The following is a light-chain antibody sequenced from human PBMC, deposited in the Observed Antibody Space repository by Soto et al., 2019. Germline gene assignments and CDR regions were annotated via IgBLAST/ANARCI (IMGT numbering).Light chain of an antibody. Sequence: QSVLTQPPSASGTPGQRVTISCSGGSSNIGSNAVTWYRQLPGTAPKLLIYSNNQRPSGVPDRFSGSKSGTSASLAISGLQSEDEADYYCAAWDDSLNGLYVFGPGTKVTVL. J-gene: IGLJ1*01. CDR2: SNN. V-gene: IGLV1-44*01. CDR1: SSNIGSNA. CDR3: AAWDDSLNGLYV.